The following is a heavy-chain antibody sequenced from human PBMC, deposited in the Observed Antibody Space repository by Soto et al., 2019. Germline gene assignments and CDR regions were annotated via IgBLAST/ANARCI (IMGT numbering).Heavy chain of an antibody. CDR1: GGSFSGYY. V-gene: IGHV4-34*01. CDR2: INHSGST. D-gene: IGHD3-3*01. J-gene: IGHJ6*03. Sequence: SETLSLTCAVYGGSFSGYYWSWIRQPPGKGLEWIGEINHSGSTNYNPSLKSRVTISVDTSKNQFSLKLSSVTAADTAVYYCARGSFGVIIRSAYMDVWGKGTTVTVSS. CDR3: ARGSFGVIIRSAYMDV.